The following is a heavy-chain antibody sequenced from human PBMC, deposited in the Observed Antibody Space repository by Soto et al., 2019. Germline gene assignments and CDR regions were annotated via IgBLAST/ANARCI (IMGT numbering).Heavy chain of an antibody. Sequence: EVQLVQSGGGLVQPGGSLRLSCVGSGFTFTDFYMNWVRQAPGKGLEWVANIRPDGSETNYVESVKGRFTTSRDNAKNSLVQQIKRLRAYDTARYYCAGWGGHDYNYWGQGLLVTVSS. J-gene: IGHJ4*02. CDR1: GFTFTDFY. CDR3: AGWGGHDYNY. CDR2: IRPDGSET. D-gene: IGHD4-4*01. V-gene: IGHV3-7*03.